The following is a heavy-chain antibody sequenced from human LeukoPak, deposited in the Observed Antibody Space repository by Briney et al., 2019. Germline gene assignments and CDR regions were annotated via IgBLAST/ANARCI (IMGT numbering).Heavy chain of an antibody. V-gene: IGHV1-46*01. CDR3: AREGDYYDSSGEIDY. J-gene: IGHJ4*02. D-gene: IGHD3-22*01. Sequence: ASVKVSCKASGYTFTSYYMHWVRQAPGQGLEWMGIINPSGGSTSYAQKFRGRVTMTRDTSTSTVYMELSSLRSEDTAVYYCAREGDYYDSSGEIDYWGQGTLVTVSS. CDR1: GYTFTSYY. CDR2: INPSGGST.